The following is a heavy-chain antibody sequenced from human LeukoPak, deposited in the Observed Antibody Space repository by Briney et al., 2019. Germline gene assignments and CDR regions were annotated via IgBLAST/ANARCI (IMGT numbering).Heavy chain of an antibody. D-gene: IGHD1-26*01. J-gene: IGHJ3*02. CDR3: ARGGLVGATKPGGAFDI. V-gene: IGHV3-7*01. Sequence: PGGSLRLSCAASGFTFSSYWMSWVRQAPGKGLEWVANIKQDGSEKYYVDSVKGRFTISRDNAKNSLYLQMNSLRAEDTAVYYCARGGLVGATKPGGAFDIWGQGTMVTVSS. CDR1: GFTFSSYW. CDR2: IKQDGSEK.